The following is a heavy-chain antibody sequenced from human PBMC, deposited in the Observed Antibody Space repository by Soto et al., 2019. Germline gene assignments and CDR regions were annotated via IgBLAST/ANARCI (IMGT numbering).Heavy chain of an antibody. Sequence: QVHLVQSGAEMKKPGSSVKVSCKVSGGDLRNSGISWVRQAPGQGLEWMGGIFPLVAMVDYSKKFQGRVTITADESTNTAYMDLGRLRSDDTAVYYCAKEDGAAFKSWCQGTLVIVSS. CDR3: AKEDGAAFKS. CDR1: GGDLRNSG. V-gene: IGHV1-69*12. CDR2: IFPLVAMV. D-gene: IGHD1-26*01. J-gene: IGHJ4*02.